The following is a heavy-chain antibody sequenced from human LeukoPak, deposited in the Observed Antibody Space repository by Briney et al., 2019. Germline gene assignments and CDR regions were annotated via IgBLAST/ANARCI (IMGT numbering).Heavy chain of an antibody. J-gene: IGHJ4*02. Sequence: GGSLRLSCAASGFTFSSYGMHWVRQAPGKGLEWVAFIRYDGSNKYYADSVKGRFTISRDNSKNTLYLQMNSLRAEDTAVYYCAKDRYDYGGNSVDYWGQGTLVTVSS. CDR2: IRYDGSNK. V-gene: IGHV3-30*02. CDR1: GFTFSSYG. CDR3: AKDRYDYGGNSVDY. D-gene: IGHD4-23*01.